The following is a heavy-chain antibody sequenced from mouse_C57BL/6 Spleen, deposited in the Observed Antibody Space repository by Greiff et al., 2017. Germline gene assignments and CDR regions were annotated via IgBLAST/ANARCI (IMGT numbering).Heavy chain of an antibody. Sequence: EVQLQQSGPELVKPGASVKISCKASGYTFTDYYMNWVKQSHGKSLEWIGDINPNNGGTSYNQTFKGQATLTVDKSSSPAYMELRSLTSEDSAVYDCANDGYYYWGQGTTLTVSS. J-gene: IGHJ2*01. CDR1: GYTFTDYY. V-gene: IGHV1-26*01. CDR3: ANDGYYY. D-gene: IGHD2-3*01. CDR2: INPNNGGT.